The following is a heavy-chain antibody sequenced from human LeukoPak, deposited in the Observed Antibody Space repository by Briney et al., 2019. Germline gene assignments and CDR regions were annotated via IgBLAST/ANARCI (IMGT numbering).Heavy chain of an antibody. V-gene: IGHV3-7*01. Sequence: PGGSLRLSCAASGFTFSSYWMSWVRQAPGKGLEWVANIKQDGSEKYYVDSVKGRFTISRDNAKNSLYLQMNSLRAEDTAVYYCARLNYDFWSGYYKGLGGYMDAWGKGTTVTVSS. CDR3: ARLNYDFWSGYYKGLGGYMDA. D-gene: IGHD3-3*01. J-gene: IGHJ6*03. CDR2: IKQDGSEK. CDR1: GFTFSSYW.